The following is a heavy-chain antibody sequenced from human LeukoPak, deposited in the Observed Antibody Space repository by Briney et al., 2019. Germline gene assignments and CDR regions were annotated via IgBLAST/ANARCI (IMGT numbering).Heavy chain of an antibody. V-gene: IGHV4-39*07. D-gene: IGHD3-16*02. CDR1: AGSISSTSYY. J-gene: IGHJ4*02. CDR2: IYFSGST. Sequence: SETLSLTCTVSAGSISSTSYYWGWIRQPPGKGLQCIGSIYFSGSTYYNPSLKSRVTISVDTSKNQFSLKLSSVTAADTAVYYCARLNCDYVWGSYRFDYWGQGNLVTVSS. CDR3: ARLNCDYVWGSYRFDY.